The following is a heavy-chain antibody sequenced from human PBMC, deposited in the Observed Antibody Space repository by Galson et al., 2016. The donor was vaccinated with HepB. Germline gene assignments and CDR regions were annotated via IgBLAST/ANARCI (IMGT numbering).Heavy chain of an antibody. CDR3: AKSGSPFYYYDNGGSLLDY. J-gene: IGHJ4*01. Sequence: SLRLSCAASGFTFSSYDMNWVRQAPGKGLEWVSSISGSGGNTYYADSVKGRFTISRDNSRNTMYLQMNSLRAEDTAVYYCAKSGSPFYYYDNGGSLLDYWGHGTLVTVSS. CDR2: ISGSGGNT. D-gene: IGHD3-22*01. CDR1: GFTFSSYD. V-gene: IGHV3-23*01.